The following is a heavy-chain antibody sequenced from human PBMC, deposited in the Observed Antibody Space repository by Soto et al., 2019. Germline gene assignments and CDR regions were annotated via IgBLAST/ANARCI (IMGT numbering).Heavy chain of an antibody. V-gene: IGHV3-23*01. CDR1: GFTFSTYA. Sequence: EVQLLESGGGLVQPGGSLRLSCAASGFTFSTYAMTWVRQAPGKGLEWVSAISGTGGAIYYADSVKGRFTISRDNSKNTLYLQMNSLRAEDTAVYFCAKYMTMARSANWFDPWGQGILVTVSS. J-gene: IGHJ5*02. D-gene: IGHD3-10*01. CDR2: ISGTGGAI. CDR3: AKYMTMARSANWFDP.